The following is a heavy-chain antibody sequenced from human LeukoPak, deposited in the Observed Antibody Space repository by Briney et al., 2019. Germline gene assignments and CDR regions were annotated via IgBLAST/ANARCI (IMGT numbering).Heavy chain of an antibody. CDR1: GGSISSGGYY. CDR3: ARDLVLRTAAGAESYAFDI. J-gene: IGHJ3*02. D-gene: IGHD6-13*01. CDR2: IYYSGST. Sequence: SQTLSLTCTVSGGSISSGGYYWGWIRQHPGKGLEWIGYIYYSGSTYYNPSLKSRVTISVDTSKNQFSLKLSSVTAADTAVYYCARDLVLRTAAGAESYAFDIWGQGTMVTVSS. V-gene: IGHV4-31*03.